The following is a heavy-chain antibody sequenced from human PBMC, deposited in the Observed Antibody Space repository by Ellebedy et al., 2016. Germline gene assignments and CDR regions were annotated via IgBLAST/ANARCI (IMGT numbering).Heavy chain of an antibody. J-gene: IGHJ5*02. CDR1: GINFSSYG. CDR2: ISSDGSDK. D-gene: IGHD2-15*01. Sequence: GESLKISXAASGINFSSYGMHWVRQAPGKGLEWVAAISSDGSDKFHADSVKGRFTISRDNSNNTLYLQMNSLRPEDTAVYYCARDQCSAGGCPKWFDPWGQGTLVTVSS. V-gene: IGHV3-30*03. CDR3: ARDQCSAGGCPKWFDP.